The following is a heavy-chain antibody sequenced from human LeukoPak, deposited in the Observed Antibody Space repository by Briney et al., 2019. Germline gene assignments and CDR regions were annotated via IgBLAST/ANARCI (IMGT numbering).Heavy chain of an antibody. J-gene: IGHJ4*02. D-gene: IGHD3-22*01. CDR3: ARASYYYDSSGYFSY. Sequence: PGGSLRLSCAASGFTFSSYSMNWVRQAPGKGLEWVSYISSSGSTIYYADSVKGRFTISRDNAKNSLYLQMNSLRAEDTAVYYCARASYYYDSSGYFSYWGQGTLVTVSS. CDR1: GFTFSSYS. CDR2: ISSSGSTI. V-gene: IGHV3-48*04.